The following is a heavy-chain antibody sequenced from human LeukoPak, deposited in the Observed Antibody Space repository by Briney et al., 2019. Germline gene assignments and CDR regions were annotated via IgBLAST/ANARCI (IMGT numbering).Heavy chain of an antibody. CDR2: ISSSSSYI. D-gene: IGHD6-6*01. V-gene: IGHV3-21*01. Sequence: GRSLGLSCAASGFTFSSYSMNWVRQAPGKGLEWVSSISSSSSYIYYADSVKGRFTISRDNAKNSLYLQMNSLRAEDTAVYYCARDSTIAARPGVFDYWGQGTLVTVSS. CDR1: GFTFSSYS. J-gene: IGHJ4*02. CDR3: ARDSTIAARPGVFDY.